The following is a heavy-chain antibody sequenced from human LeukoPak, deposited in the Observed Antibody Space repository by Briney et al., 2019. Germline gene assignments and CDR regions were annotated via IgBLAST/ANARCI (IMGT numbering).Heavy chain of an antibody. CDR1: GFTFSSYA. Sequence: GGSLRLSCAASGFTFSSYAMSWVRQAPGKGLEWVSALSTSGGTTYYADSVKGRFTISRDNSKNTLYLQMNSLKAEDTAVYYCAKDLAPGALDLWGQGTMVTVS. CDR3: AKDLAPGALDL. D-gene: IGHD3-10*01. J-gene: IGHJ3*01. CDR2: LSTSGGTT. V-gene: IGHV3-23*01.